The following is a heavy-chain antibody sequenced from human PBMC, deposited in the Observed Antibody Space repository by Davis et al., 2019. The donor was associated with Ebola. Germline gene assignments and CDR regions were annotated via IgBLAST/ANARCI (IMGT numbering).Heavy chain of an antibody. CDR1: GGSISSGGYY. V-gene: IGHV4-31*03. Sequence: MPSETLSLTCTVSGGSISSGGYYWSWIRQHPGKGLEWIGYIHDSGSTYYNPSLKSRVTISVDTSKNQFTLKLSSVTAADTAVYYCARDAKQWLVSEHGAAFDIWGQGTMVTVSS. D-gene: IGHD6-19*01. CDR3: ARDAKQWLVSEHGAAFDI. J-gene: IGHJ3*02. CDR2: IHDSGST.